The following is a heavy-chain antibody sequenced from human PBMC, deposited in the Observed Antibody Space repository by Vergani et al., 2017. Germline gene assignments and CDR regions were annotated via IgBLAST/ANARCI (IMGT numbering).Heavy chain of an antibody. CDR2: IYSGGSST. D-gene: IGHD2-2*02. Sequence: QVQLVESGGGVVQPGRSLRLSCAASGFTFSSYGMHWVRQAPGKGLEWVSVIYSGGSSTYYADSVKGRFTISRDNSKNTLYLQMNSLRAEDTAVYYCANSYCSSTSCYNYYMDVWGKGTTVTVSS. CDR1: GFTFSSYG. V-gene: IGHV3-NL1*01. J-gene: IGHJ6*03. CDR3: ANSYCSSTSCYNYYMDV.